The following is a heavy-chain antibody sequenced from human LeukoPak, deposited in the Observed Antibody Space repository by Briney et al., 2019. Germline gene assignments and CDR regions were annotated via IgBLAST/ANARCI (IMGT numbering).Heavy chain of an antibody. CDR2: INPNSGGT. CDR3: ARVFAYCSSTSCLDY. J-gene: IGHJ4*02. CDR1: GYTFTGYY. V-gene: IGHV1-2*04. Sequence: ASVKVSCKASGYTFTGYYMHWVRQAPGQGLEWMGWINPNSGGTNYAQKFQGWVTMTRDTSISTAYMELSRLRSDDTAVYYCARVFAYCSSTSCLDYWGQGTLVTVSS. D-gene: IGHD2-2*01.